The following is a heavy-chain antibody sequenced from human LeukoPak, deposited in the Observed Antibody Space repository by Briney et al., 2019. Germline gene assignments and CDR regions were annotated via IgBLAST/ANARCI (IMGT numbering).Heavy chain of an antibody. J-gene: IGHJ3*02. V-gene: IGHV1-8*03. CDR2: MNPNSGNT. D-gene: IGHD2/OR15-2a*01. CDR1: GYTFTSYG. Sequence: ASVKVSCKASGYTFTSYGISWVRQAPGQGLEWMGWMNPNSGNTGYAQKFQGRVTITRNISISTAYMELSSLRSEDTAVYYCARGGEYYRAFDIWGQGTMVTVSS. CDR3: ARGGEYYRAFDI.